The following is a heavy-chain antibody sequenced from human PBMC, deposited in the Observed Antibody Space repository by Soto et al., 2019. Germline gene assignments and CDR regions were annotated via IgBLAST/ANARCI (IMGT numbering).Heavy chain of an antibody. Sequence: QVQLQESGPGLVKPSQTLSLTCTVSGGSISSGAYYWSWIRQHPGKGLEWIGYIYYSGSTYYNPSLKSRVTISVDTSKNQFSLKLSSVTAADTAVYYCARRHRYYDSSGYYGESAFDIWGQGTMVTVSS. CDR3: ARRHRYYDSSGYYGESAFDI. CDR1: GGSISSGAYY. D-gene: IGHD3-22*01. V-gene: IGHV4-31*03. J-gene: IGHJ3*02. CDR2: IYYSGST.